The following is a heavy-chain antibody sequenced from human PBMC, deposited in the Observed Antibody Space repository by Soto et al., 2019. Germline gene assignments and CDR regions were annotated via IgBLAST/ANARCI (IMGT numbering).Heavy chain of an antibody. J-gene: IGHJ4*02. CDR1: GYTFTSYA. CDR3: ARSGSGRYLFNFDY. Sequence: QVHLVQSGADVKKPGASVKVSCKTSGYTFTSYAIHWVRQAPGQRLEWMGWINAGNGNTKYSQKFQDRVTIARDTPASTAYMELSSLRSEDTAVYYCARSGSGRYLFNFDYWGPGTLVTVSS. CDR2: INAGNGNT. D-gene: IGHD6-19*01. V-gene: IGHV1-3*01.